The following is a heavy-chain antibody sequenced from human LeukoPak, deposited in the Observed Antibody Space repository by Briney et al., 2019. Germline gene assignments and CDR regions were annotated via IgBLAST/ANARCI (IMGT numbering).Heavy chain of an antibody. CDR1: GFTFSTYA. J-gene: IGHJ4*02. Sequence: QPGGSLRLSCAASGFTFSTYAMSWVRQAPGKGLQWVSLISGSGDGAHYADSVKGRFTISRDNSKNTVYLQMTSLRAEDTAVYYCAKGYIQLWWFDYWGQGTLVTVSS. V-gene: IGHV3-23*01. CDR3: AKGYIQLWWFDY. CDR2: ISGSGDGA. D-gene: IGHD2-21*01.